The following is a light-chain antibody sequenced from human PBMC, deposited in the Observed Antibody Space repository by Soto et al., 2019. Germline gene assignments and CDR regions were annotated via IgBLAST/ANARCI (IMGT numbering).Light chain of an antibody. CDR2: WSS. CDR3: QQYYSTPWT. V-gene: IGKV4-1*01. CDR1: QSVLYSSNNKNY. Sequence: DIVLTQSPDSLAVSLGERATINCKSSQSVLYSSNNKNYLAWYQQKPGQPPKLLIYWSSTRESGVPDRFSGSESGTDCTHTISSLQAEDVAVYYCQQYYSTPWTFGQGTKVEIK. J-gene: IGKJ1*01.